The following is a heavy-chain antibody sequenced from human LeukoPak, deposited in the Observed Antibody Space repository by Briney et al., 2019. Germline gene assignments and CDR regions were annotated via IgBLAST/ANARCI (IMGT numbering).Heavy chain of an antibody. CDR2: IYYSGST. V-gene: IGHV4-59*01. CDR3: ARRGENCSGGSCYGLDY. CDR1: GGSISSYY. J-gene: IGHJ4*02. Sequence: PSETLSLTCTVSGGSISSYYWSWIRQPLGKGLEWIGYIYYSGSTNYNPSLKSRVTISVDTSKNQFSLKLSSVTAADTAVYYCARRGENCSGGSCYGLDYWGQGTLVTVSS. D-gene: IGHD2-15*01.